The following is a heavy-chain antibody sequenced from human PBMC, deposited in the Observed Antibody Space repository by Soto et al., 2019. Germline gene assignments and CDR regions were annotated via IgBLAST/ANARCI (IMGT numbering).Heavy chain of an antibody. CDR3: ARDLKEYCSDGKCNWFDP. CDR1: GGSISSGGYS. D-gene: IGHD2-15*01. V-gene: IGHV4-30-2*01. CDR2: IYHSGST. J-gene: IGHJ5*02. Sequence: TLSLTCAVSGGSISSGGYSWSWIRQPPGKGLEWIGYIYHSGSTYYNPSLKSRVTISLDTSKNQFSLKLSSATAADAAVYYCARDLKEYCSDGKCNWFDPWGQGTLVTVSS.